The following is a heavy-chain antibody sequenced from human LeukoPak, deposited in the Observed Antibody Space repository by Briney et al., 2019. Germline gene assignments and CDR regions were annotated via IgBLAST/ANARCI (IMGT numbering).Heavy chain of an antibody. CDR2: ISGSGDTT. CDR1: GFTFNNYA. D-gene: IGHD3-10*01. J-gene: IGHJ4*02. Sequence: GGSLRLSCVASGFTFNNYAMTWVRQVPGKGLEWVSAISGSGDTTHYADSVKGRFTISRDNSKNTLNLQMNSLRAEDTAVYYCARDCCGEWYFFDYWGQGTLVTGSS. CDR3: ARDCCGEWYFFDY. V-gene: IGHV3-23*01.